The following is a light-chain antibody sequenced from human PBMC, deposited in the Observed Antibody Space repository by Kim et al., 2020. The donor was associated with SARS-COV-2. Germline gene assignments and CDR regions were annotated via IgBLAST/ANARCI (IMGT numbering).Light chain of an antibody. J-gene: IGKJ2*01. V-gene: IGKV1D-12*01. CDR3: QQAKSFPYT. CDR2: GAS. Sequence: SASVGDRVILTCRASQGVSSWLSWYQQKPGEAPKLLIFGASSLQRGVPSRFSGSGSGTDFSLTVSSLQPEDFATYYCQQAKSFPYTFGQGTKLEI. CDR1: QGVSSW.